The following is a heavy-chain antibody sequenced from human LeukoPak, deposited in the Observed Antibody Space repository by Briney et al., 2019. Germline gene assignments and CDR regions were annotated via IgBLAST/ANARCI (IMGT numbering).Heavy chain of an antibody. Sequence: GGSLRLSCVASGFSFSSFWMTWVRQAPGKGLEWVANINQEGSEKNYADSVKGRFIISRDNAKNSVYLQLNSLTAEDTAVYYCARGRDGYKSDYWGQGTLVTVSS. J-gene: IGHJ4*02. V-gene: IGHV3-7*01. CDR1: GFSFSSFW. CDR2: INQEGSEK. CDR3: ARGRDGYKSDY. D-gene: IGHD5-24*01.